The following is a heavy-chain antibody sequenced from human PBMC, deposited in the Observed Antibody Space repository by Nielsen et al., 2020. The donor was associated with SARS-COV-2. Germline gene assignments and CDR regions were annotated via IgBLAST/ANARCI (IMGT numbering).Heavy chain of an antibody. CDR1: VGIFSSYA. J-gene: IGHJ4*02. Sequence: SVKVSCKASVGIFSSYANSWVRQATGQELEWLGGLIHIFGTANYAKKFQGRVTITAEESTSTAYSELSSLISEDTAVYYCAMGYSSGWYARSWGQGTLVTVSS. D-gene: IGHD6-19*01. CDR2: LIHIFGTA. CDR3: AMGYSSGWYARS. V-gene: IGHV1-69*13.